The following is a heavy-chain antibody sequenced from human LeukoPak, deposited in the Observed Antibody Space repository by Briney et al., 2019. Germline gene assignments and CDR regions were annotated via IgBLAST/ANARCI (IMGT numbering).Heavy chain of an antibody. CDR3: AIEGILLWFGELSYYFDY. V-gene: IGHV3-7*01. CDR1: GFTFSSYW. CDR2: IKQDGSEK. J-gene: IGHJ4*02. D-gene: IGHD3-10*01. Sequence: GGSLRLSCAASGFTFSSYWMSWVRQAPGNGLEWVANIKQDGSEKYYVDSVKGRFTICRDNAKNSLYLQMNSLRAEDTAVYDCAIEGILLWFGELSYYFDYWGQGTLVTVSS.